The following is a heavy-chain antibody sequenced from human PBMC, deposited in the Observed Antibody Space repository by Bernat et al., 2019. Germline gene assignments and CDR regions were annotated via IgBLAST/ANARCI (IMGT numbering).Heavy chain of an antibody. CDR3: ARVRGDGYTVSYLDY. J-gene: IGHJ4*02. V-gene: IGHV3-30*02. Sequence: QVHLVESGGGVVQPGGSLRLSCAASGFTFSSFGMHWVRQAPGKGLEWVALIRYDGSKKYYADSVKGQVTISRDNSKNMLYLQMNSLRAEDTAVYYCARVRGDGYTVSYLDYWGQGTLVTVSS. D-gene: IGHD5-24*01. CDR2: IRYDGSKK. CDR1: GFTFSSFG.